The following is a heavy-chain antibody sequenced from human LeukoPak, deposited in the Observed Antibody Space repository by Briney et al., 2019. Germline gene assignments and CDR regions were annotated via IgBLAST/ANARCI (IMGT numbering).Heavy chain of an antibody. V-gene: IGHV5-51*01. CDR3: AIRPFPDRDSSGWFGRY. D-gene: IGHD6-19*01. J-gene: IGHJ4*02. Sequence: GESLKISCKGSGYRFTSYCIGWVRQMPGKGLEWMGIIYPGDSDTRYSPSFQGQVTISADKSISTAYLQWSSLKASDTAMYYCAIRPFPDRDSSGWFGRYWGQGTLVTVSS. CDR2: IYPGDSDT. CDR1: GYRFTSYC.